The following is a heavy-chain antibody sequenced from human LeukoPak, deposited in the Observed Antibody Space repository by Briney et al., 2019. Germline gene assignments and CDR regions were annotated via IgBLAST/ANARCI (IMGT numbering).Heavy chain of an antibody. J-gene: IGHJ5*02. CDR1: GGSFSGYY. D-gene: IGHD2-2*02. CDR2: INHSGST. V-gene: IGHV4-34*01. CDR3: ASQGRGAIRRFDP. Sequence: SETLSLTCAVYGGSFSGYYWSWIRQPPGKGLEWIGEINHSGSTNYNPSLKSRVTISVDTSKNQFSLKLSSVTAADTAVYYCASQGRGAIRRFDPWGQGTLVTVSS.